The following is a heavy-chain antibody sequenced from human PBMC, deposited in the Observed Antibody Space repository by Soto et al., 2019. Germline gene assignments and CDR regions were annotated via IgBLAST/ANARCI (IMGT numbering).Heavy chain of an antibody. J-gene: IGHJ4*02. Sequence: GESLKISCKGSGYMFSNYWIGWVRQMPGKALEWMGIIYPGDSDTRYSPSFQGQVTISADKSISTAYLQWRSLKSSDTAMYYCARRSSDSSSWLSFAFWGEGTPVTVTS. CDR3: ARRSSDSSSWLSFAF. D-gene: IGHD6-13*01. CDR1: GYMFSNYW. V-gene: IGHV5-51*01. CDR2: IYPGDSDT.